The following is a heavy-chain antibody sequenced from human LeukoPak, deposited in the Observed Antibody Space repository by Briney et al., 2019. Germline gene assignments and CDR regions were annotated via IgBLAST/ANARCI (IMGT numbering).Heavy chain of an antibody. CDR3: ARVHGGVYLDY. D-gene: IGHD5/OR15-5a*01. V-gene: IGHV3-33*01. CDR2: IWYDGSNK. Sequence: GGSLRLSCAASGFTFSSYVMHWVRQAPGKGLEWVAVIWYDGSNKYYADSVKGRFTISRDNSKNTLYLQMNSLRAEDTAVYYCARVHGGVYLDYWGQGTLVTVSS. CDR1: GFTFSSYV. J-gene: IGHJ4*02.